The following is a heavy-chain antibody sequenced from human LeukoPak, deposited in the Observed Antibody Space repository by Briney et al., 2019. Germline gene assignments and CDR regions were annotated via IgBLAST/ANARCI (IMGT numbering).Heavy chain of an antibody. V-gene: IGHV1-46*01. J-gene: IGHJ4*02. CDR1: GYTFTRYY. CDR3: AREYVGLGYFDY. CDR2: INPSGGTT. D-gene: IGHD2-15*01. Sequence: VSLKVSCKASGYTFTRYYMHWVRQAPGQGLEWMGIINPSGGTTSYAQKFQGRVTMTRDTSTSTVYMELSSLTSEDTALYYCAREYVGLGYFDYWGQGTLVTVSS.